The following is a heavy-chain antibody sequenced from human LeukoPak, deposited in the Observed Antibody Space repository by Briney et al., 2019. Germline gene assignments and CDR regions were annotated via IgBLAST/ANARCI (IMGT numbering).Heavy chain of an antibody. V-gene: IGHV3-21*01. J-gene: IGHJ4*02. CDR1: GFTFSSYA. D-gene: IGHD1-1*01. CDR3: AGRTGTADY. Sequence: GGSLRLSCAASGFTFSSYAMNWVRQAPGKGLEWVSSISSSSSYIHYADSVKGRFTISRDNAKNSLYLQMNSLRAEDTAVYYCAGRTGTADYWGQGTLVTVSS. CDR2: ISSSSSYI.